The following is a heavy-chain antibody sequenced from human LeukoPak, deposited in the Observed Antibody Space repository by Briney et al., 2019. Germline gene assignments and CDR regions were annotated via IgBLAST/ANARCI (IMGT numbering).Heavy chain of an antibody. CDR2: ISDSSSTI. CDR3: ATDVPAVTIFGY. D-gene: IGHD2-2*01. V-gene: IGHV3-48*02. Sequence: GGSLRLSCAASGFTFSSTYMTWVRQPPGKGLEWVSYISDSSSTIYYADSVKGRFTISRDNAKNSLSLQMNSLRDEDTAVYYCATDVPAVTIFGYWGQGTLVTVSS. CDR1: GFTFSSTY. J-gene: IGHJ4*02.